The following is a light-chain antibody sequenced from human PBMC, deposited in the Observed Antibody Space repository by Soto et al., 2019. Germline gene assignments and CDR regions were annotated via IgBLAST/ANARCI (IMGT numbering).Light chain of an antibody. CDR2: GAS. J-gene: IGKJ5*01. CDR3: QQYNNWPIT. CDR1: QTVGSN. Sequence: IVRTQSPATLSVSPGERASLSCRASQTVGSNLAWYQQKPGQTPRLLIYGASTRAAGIAARFSGSGSGTDFTLTISSLQSEDFAVYYCQQYNNWPITFGQGTRLEIK. V-gene: IGKV3-15*01.